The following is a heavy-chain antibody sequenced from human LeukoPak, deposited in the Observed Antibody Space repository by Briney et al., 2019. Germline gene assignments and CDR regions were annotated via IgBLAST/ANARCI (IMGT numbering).Heavy chain of an antibody. J-gene: IGHJ6*03. CDR1: GGSISSSSYY. CDR3: ARVRGSSWDYYYYMDV. CDR2: IYYSGST. Sequence: SETLSLTCTVSGGSISSSSYYWGWIRQPPGKGLEWIGSIYYSGSTNYNPSLKSRVTISVDTSKNQFSLKLSSVTAADTAVYYCARVRGSSWDYYYYMDVWGKGTTVTISS. D-gene: IGHD6-13*01. V-gene: IGHV4-39*07.